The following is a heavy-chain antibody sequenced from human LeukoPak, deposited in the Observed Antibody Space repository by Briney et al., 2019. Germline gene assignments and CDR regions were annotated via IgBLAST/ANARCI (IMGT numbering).Heavy chain of an antibody. CDR1: GFTFSSYW. Sequence: GGSLRLSCAASGFTFSSYWMHWVRQAPGKGLVWVSRINSDGSSTSYADSVKGRLTISRDNAKNTLYLQMNSLRAEDTAVYYCARDGIAARLLDVWGQGTTVTVSS. CDR3: ARDGIAARLLDV. J-gene: IGHJ6*02. CDR2: INSDGSST. V-gene: IGHV3-74*01. D-gene: IGHD6-6*01.